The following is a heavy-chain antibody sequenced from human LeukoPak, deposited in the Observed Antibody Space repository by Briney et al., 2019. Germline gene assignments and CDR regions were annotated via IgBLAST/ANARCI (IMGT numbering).Heavy chain of an antibody. Sequence: YDGSNKYYADSVKGRFTISRDNSKNTLYLQMNSLRAEDTAVYYCARGPYCSGGSCYGSFDYWGQGTLVTVSS. V-gene: IGHV3-30-3*01. CDR2: YDGSNK. CDR3: ARGPYCSGGSCYGSFDY. J-gene: IGHJ4*02. D-gene: IGHD2-15*01.